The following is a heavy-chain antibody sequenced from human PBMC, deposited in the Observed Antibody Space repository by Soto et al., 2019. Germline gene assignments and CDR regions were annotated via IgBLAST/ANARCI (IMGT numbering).Heavy chain of an antibody. J-gene: IGHJ4*02. CDR3: VRGIYPSSAGGPFDL. Sequence: EVHLLESGGGLVQSGGSLTISCTASGFVFSNYAVTWVRRTPGQGLEWVSAITASGGTTYYADSVKGRFTISRDNFVDNLFLHMSSLKADDTALYYCVRGIYPSSAGGPFDLWGQGTLVTVSS. D-gene: IGHD5-12*01. CDR2: ITASGGTT. CDR1: GFVFSNYA. V-gene: IGHV3-23*01.